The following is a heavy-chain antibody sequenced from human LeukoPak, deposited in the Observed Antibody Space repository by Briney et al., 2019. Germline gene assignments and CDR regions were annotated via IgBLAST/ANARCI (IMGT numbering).Heavy chain of an antibody. J-gene: IGHJ4*02. CDR1: GFTFSGSA. V-gene: IGHV3-73*01. D-gene: IGHD4-23*01. CDR2: IRSRANSYAT. CDR3: ASTDYGDNSGY. Sequence: GGSLKLSCAASGFTFSGSAIHWVRQASGKGLEWVGRIRSRANSYATVYGVSVKGRFTISRDDSKNTAYLQMNSLTTEDTAVYYCASTDYGDNSGYWGQGTLVTVPS.